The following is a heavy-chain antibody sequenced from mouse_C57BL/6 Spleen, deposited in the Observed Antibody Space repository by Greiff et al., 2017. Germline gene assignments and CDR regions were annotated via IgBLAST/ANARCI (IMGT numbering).Heavy chain of an antibody. CDR2: IDPEDGDT. V-gene: IGHV14-1*01. D-gene: IGHD1-1*01. CDR1: GFNINDYY. Sequence: EVQLQESGAELVRPGASVKLSCTASGFNINDYYMHWVKQRPEQGLEWIGRIDPEDGDTEYAPKFPGEATMTADTSSNTAYLQLSSLTSEDTAVYYCTTSYCYGSPYYFDYWGQGTTLTVSS. CDR3: TTSYCYGSPYYFDY. J-gene: IGHJ2*01.